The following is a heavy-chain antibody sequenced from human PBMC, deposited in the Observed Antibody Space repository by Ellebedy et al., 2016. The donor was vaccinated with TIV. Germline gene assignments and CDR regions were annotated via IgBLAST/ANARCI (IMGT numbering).Heavy chain of an antibody. Sequence: MPSETLSLTCTVSGGPISPYYWSWIRQPPGKGLDWIGYISYSGSTNYNPSLQSRVAISVDTSKNQFSLKLSSVTAADTAVYYCARVVWQQPVSYAFDIWGQGTMVTVSS. CDR3: ARVVWQQPVSYAFDI. CDR2: ISYSGST. CDR1: GGPISPYY. V-gene: IGHV4-59*01. J-gene: IGHJ3*02. D-gene: IGHD6-13*01.